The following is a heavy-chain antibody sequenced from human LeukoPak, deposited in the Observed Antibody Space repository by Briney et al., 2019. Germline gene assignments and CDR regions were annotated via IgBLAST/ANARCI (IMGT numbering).Heavy chain of an antibody. J-gene: IGHJ4*02. CDR2: INHSGST. D-gene: IGHD6-13*01. CDR3: ARQSWYGLGDYFDY. V-gene: IGHV4-39*01. CDR1: GVSISSSSYY. Sequence: PSETLSLTCTVSGVSISSSSYYWSWIRQPPGKGLEWIGEINHSGSTNYNPSLKSRVTISVDTSKNQFSLKLSSVTAADTAVYYCARQSWYGLGDYFDYWGQGTLVTVSS.